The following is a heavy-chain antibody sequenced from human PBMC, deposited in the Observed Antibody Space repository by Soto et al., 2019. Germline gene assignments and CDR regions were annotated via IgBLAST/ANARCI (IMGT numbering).Heavy chain of an antibody. V-gene: IGHV4-30-4*01. Sequence: QVRLQESGPGLVKPSQTLSLTCTVSGDSITSGTNLWSWLRNPPGKGLEWMGCIHHSGTTFYNTSLKSRVMISGDTSENQISLKMTSVTAADTAVYYCARARGYCYGPSCSLFYFYGLHVWGQGT. CDR2: IHHSGTT. D-gene: IGHD2-2*01. CDR3: ARARGYCYGPSCSLFYFYGLHV. CDR1: GDSITSGTNL. J-gene: IGHJ6*02.